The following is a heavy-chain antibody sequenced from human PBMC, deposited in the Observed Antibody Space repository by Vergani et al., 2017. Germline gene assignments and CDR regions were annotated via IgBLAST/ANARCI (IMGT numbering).Heavy chain of an antibody. V-gene: IGHV3-30*18. J-gene: IGHJ6*02. CDR3: AKGMVGGGDSRGTYYYYGMDV. CDR2: ISYDGSNK. Sequence: QVQLVESGGGVVQPGRSLRLSCAASGFTFSSYGMHWVRQAPGKGLEWVAVISYDGSNKYYADSVKGRFTISRDNSKNTLYLQMNSLRAVDTAVYYCAKGMVGGGDSRGTYYYYGMDVWGQGTTVTVSS. D-gene: IGHD2-21*02. CDR1: GFTFSSYG.